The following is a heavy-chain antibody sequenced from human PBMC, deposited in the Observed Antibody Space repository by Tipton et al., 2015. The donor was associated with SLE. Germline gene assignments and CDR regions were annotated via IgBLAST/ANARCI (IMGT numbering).Heavy chain of an antibody. D-gene: IGHD3-3*01. CDR2: IIPIFGTA. CDR1: GGTFSSYA. V-gene: IGHV1-69*15. Sequence: QLVQSGAEVKKPGSSVKVSCKASGGTFSSYAISWVRQAPGQGLEWMGRIIPIFGTANYAQKFRGRVTITADESTTTAYMELSSLRSEDTAVYYCARDGLYGRSGASNWFDPWGQGTLVTVSS. J-gene: IGHJ5*02. CDR3: ARDGLYGRSGASNWFDP.